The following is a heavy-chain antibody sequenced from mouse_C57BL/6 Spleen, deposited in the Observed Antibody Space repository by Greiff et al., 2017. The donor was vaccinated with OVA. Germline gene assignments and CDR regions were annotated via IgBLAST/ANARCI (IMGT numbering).Heavy chain of an antibody. Sequence: QVQLKQPGAELVKPGASVKLSCKASGYTFTSYWMQWVKQRPGQGLEWIGEIDPSDSYTNYNQKFKGKATLTVDTSSSTAYMQLSSLTSEDSAVYYCARGGLYGYGRAWFAYWGQGTLVTVSA. CDR3: ARGGLYGYGRAWFAY. CDR1: GYTFTSYW. CDR2: IDPSDSYT. V-gene: IGHV1-50*01. J-gene: IGHJ3*01. D-gene: IGHD2-2*01.